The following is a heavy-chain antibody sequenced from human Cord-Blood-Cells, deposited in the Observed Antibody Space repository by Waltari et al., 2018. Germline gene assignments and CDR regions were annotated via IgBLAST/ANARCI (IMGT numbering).Heavy chain of an antibody. CDR2: INPNSGGT. Sequence: QVQLVQSGAEVNKPGASVKASCKASGYTSPGDSMHWVRQAPGQGLEWMGWINPNSGGTNYAQKFQGRVTMTRDTSISTAYMELSRLRSDDTAVYYCARDRGYSYGNDAFDIWGQGTMVTVSS. CDR1: GYTSPGDS. CDR3: ARDRGYSYGNDAFDI. V-gene: IGHV1-2*02. D-gene: IGHD5-18*01. J-gene: IGHJ3*02.